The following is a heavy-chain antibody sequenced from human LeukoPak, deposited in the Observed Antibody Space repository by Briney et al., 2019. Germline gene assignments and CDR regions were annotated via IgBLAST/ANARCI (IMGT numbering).Heavy chain of an antibody. Sequence: PSETLSLTCTVSGGSISSGGYYWSWIRQHPGKGLEWIGRIYVSGSTNYNPSLKSRVTMSVDTSKNQFSLKLTSVSAADTAVYYCARGTTSGSSWYLNWFDTWGQGTLVTVSS. J-gene: IGHJ5*02. CDR1: GGSISSGGYY. CDR3: ARGTTSGSSWYLNWFDT. V-gene: IGHV4-61*08. CDR2: IYVSGST. D-gene: IGHD6-13*01.